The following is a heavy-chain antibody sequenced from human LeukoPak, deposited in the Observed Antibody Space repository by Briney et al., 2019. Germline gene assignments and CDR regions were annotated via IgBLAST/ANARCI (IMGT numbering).Heavy chain of an antibody. Sequence: ASVKVSCKASGYTFTSYGISWVRQAPGQGLEWMGWISAYNGNTNYAQKLQGRVTMTTDTSTSTAYMELRSLRSDDTAVYYCARILCSGGSCNWGNDAFDIWGQGTMVTVSS. V-gene: IGHV1-18*01. CDR2: ISAYNGNT. J-gene: IGHJ3*02. CDR3: ARILCSGGSCNWGNDAFDI. D-gene: IGHD2-15*01. CDR1: GYTFTSYG.